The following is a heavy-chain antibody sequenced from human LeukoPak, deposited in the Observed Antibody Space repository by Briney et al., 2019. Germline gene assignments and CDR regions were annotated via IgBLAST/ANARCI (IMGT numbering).Heavy chain of an antibody. CDR3: ARESLSDYYGSGSFSS. J-gene: IGHJ5*02. Sequence: KTSETLSLTCTVSGGSISSGGYYWSWIRQHPGKGLEWIGYIYYSGSTDYNPSLKSRVGILLDTSKNQVSLKLSSVTAADTAVYYCARESLSDYYGSGSFSSWSQGTLVTVSS. V-gene: IGHV4-61*08. CDR2: IYYSGST. D-gene: IGHD3-10*01. CDR1: GGSISSGGYY.